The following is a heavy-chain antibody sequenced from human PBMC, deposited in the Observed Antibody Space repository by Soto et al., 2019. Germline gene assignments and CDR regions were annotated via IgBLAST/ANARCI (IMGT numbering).Heavy chain of an antibody. D-gene: IGHD1-26*01. CDR2: ISYDGSNK. V-gene: IGHV3-30-3*01. J-gene: IGHJ4*02. CDR1: GFTFSSYA. CDR3: ARGDSSYYFDY. Sequence: GGSLRLSCAASGFTFSSYAMHWVRQAPGKGLEWVAVISYDGSNKYYADSVKGRFTISRDNSKNTLYLQMNSLRAEDTAVYYCARGDSSYYFDYWGQGTLVTVSS.